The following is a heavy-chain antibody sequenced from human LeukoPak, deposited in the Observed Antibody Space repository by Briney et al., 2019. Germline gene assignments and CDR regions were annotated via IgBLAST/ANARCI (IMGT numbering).Heavy chain of an antibody. J-gene: IGHJ4*02. CDR1: GFTFSSYA. D-gene: IGHD3-22*01. V-gene: IGHV3-30-3*01. CDR2: ISYDGSNK. Sequence: PGGSLRLSCAASGFTFSSYAMHWVRQAPGKGLEWVAVISYDGSNKYYADSVKGRFTISRDNSKNTLYLQMNSLRAEDTAVYYCARAPLYYYDSSDLDYWGQGTLVTVSS. CDR3: ARAPLYYYDSSDLDY.